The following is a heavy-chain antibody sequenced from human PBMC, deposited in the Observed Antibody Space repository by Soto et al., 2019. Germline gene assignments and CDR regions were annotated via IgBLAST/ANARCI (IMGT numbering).Heavy chain of an antibody. J-gene: IGHJ3*02. CDR3: ARGGAVGLDGSAAFDI. CDR1: GYTLTSHH. V-gene: IGHV1-46*04. D-gene: IGHD1-1*01. CDR2: INPANGVA. Sequence: QVHLVQSGAEVKKPGASMKVSCTASGYTLTSHHVHWVRQAPGRRLEWMGSINPANGVAQYTARLQGRVIMTRDTSTSTVYMELRGLTSEDTAIFYWARGGAVGLDGSAAFDICGQGTMVTVSS.